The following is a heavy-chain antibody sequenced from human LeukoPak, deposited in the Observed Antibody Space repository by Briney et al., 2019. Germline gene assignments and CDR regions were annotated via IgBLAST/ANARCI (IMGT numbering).Heavy chain of an antibody. V-gene: IGHV4-59*11. D-gene: IGHD3-22*01. Sequence: TSETLSLTCSVSGGSISSHYWSWIRQPPGKGLEWIGYLYYSGSTKYNPSLKSRVTISVDTSKNQFSLKLSSVTAADTAVYYCARHDDYYDSSGYRYWGQGTLVTVSS. CDR3: ARHDDYYDSSGYRY. CDR2: LYYSGST. J-gene: IGHJ4*02. CDR1: GGSISSHY.